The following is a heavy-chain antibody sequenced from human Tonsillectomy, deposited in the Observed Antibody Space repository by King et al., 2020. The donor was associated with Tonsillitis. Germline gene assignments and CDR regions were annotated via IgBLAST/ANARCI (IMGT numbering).Heavy chain of an antibody. CDR3: ASDSSPWYPCEN. CDR1: GLIVSDNY. D-gene: IGHD6-13*01. CDR2: IYSDGST. V-gene: IGHV3-66*01. Sequence: VQLVESGGGLVQPGGSLRLSCAASGLIVSDNYMSWVRQAPGKGLEWVSIIYSDGSTFYADSVKGRFTISADSSNNTLYLQINSLRVGDTALYYCASDSSPWYPCENWGQGTLVTVSS. J-gene: IGHJ4*02.